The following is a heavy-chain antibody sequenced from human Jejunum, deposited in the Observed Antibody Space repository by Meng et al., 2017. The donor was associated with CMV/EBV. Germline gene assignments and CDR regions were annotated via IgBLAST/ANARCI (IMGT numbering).Heavy chain of an antibody. CDR3: ARDPFAYRFDP. J-gene: IGHJ5*02. CDR1: GYPFTDFG. CDR2: ISTTTGST. Sequence: SGQASGYPFTDFGISWVRQAPGRGLEWMGWISTTTGSTNYAQKIQGRVTMTTATSTSTSYLELRNLKSDDPAVYYYARDPFAYRFDPWGQGTLVTVSS. V-gene: IGHV1-18*01.